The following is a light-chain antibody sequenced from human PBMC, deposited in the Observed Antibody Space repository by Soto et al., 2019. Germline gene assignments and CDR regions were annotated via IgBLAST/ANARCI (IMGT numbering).Light chain of an antibody. Sequence: EIVFTQSPATLSLSPGERATLSCRASQSVSGDLAWYQQKPGQAPRLLSYDASKRATVIPARFSGSWFGTDFTLTISRLGPEDFAVYYCQQRSKWRTFGQGTKVEIK. J-gene: IGKJ1*01. V-gene: IGKV3-11*01. CDR2: DAS. CDR1: QSVSGD. CDR3: QQRSKWRT.